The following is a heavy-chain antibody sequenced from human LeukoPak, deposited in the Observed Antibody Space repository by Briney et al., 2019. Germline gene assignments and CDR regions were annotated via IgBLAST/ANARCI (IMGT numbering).Heavy chain of an antibody. D-gene: IGHD3-3*01. V-gene: IGHV3-7*01. CDR3: ARDKLRFLEWPHAVDY. J-gene: IGHJ4*02. Sequence: GGSLRLSCAASGFTFSSYWMSWVRQAPGKGLEWVANIKQVGSEKYYVDSVKGRFTISRDNAKNSLYLQMNSLRAEDTAVYYCARDKLRFLEWPHAVDYWGQGTLVTVSS. CDR1: GFTFSSYW. CDR2: IKQVGSEK.